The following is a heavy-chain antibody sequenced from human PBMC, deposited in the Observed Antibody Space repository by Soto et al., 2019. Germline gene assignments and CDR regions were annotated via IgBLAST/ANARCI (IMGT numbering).Heavy chain of an antibody. CDR2: ISYDGSNK. J-gene: IGHJ6*03. D-gene: IGHD4-4*01. V-gene: IGHV3-30*18. CDR3: AKDGDYSNYVYYYYYMDV. CDR1: GFTFSSYG. Sequence: QPGGSLRLSCAASGFTFSSYGMHWVRQAPGKGLEWVAVISYDGSNKYYADSVKGRFTISRDNSKNTLYLQMNSLRAEDTAVYYCAKDGDYSNYVYYYYYMDVWGKGTTVTVSS.